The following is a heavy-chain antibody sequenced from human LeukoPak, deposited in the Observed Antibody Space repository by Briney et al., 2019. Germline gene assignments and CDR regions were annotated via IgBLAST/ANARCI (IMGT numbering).Heavy chain of an antibody. CDR3: ARGRVVAATNWFDP. CDR1: GGSISSGGYS. D-gene: IGHD2-15*01. J-gene: IGHJ5*02. Sequence: SGTLSLTCAVSGGSISSGGYSWSWIRQPPGKGLEWIGYIYHSGSTYYNPSLKSRVTISVDRSKNQFSLKLSSVTAADTAVYYCARGRVVAATNWFDPWGQGTLVTVSS. V-gene: IGHV4-30-2*01. CDR2: IYHSGST.